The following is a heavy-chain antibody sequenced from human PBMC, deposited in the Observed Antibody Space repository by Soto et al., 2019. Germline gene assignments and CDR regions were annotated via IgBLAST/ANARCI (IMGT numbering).Heavy chain of an antibody. V-gene: IGHV4-61*01. CDR3: AREGYYEDSGFNHDWFDP. J-gene: IGHJ5*02. CDR2: VYYTGST. D-gene: IGHD3-22*01. Sequence: SETLSLTCNVSGDSISTGSYYWSWIRQPPGQGLEWIGYVYYTGSTNYNPSLKSRVTISLDRSKNQFSLKLRSVTAADTAVYYCAREGYYEDSGFNHDWFDPWGQGTLVTVSS. CDR1: GDSISTGSYY.